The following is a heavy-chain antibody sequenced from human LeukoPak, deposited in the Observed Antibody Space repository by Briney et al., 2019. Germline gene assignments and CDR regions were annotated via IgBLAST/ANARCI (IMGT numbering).Heavy chain of an antibody. CDR1: GFTFSTYA. D-gene: IGHD4-17*01. V-gene: IGHV3-23*01. CDR3: AKGGSLTTVTHFDY. J-gene: IGHJ4*02. Sequence: GGSLRLSCAASGFTFSTYAMSWVRQAPGKGLEWVSGIGDSGGSTYYADSVKGRFTISRDNSKNTLYLQMNSLRAEDTAVYYCAKGGSLTTVTHFDYWGQGTLVTVSS. CDR2: IGDSGGST.